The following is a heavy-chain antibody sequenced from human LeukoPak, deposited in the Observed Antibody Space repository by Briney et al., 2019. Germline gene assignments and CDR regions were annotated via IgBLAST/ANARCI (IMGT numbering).Heavy chain of an antibody. CDR2: IYTSGST. Sequence: SETLSLTCTVSGGSISSGSYYWSWIRQPAGKGLEWIGRIYTSGSTNYNPSLKSRVTISVDTSKNQFSLKLSSVTAADTAVYYCARVGPRHKSVEMATIDYWGQGTLVTVSS. CDR3: ARVGPRHKSVEMATIDY. J-gene: IGHJ4*02. V-gene: IGHV4-61*02. D-gene: IGHD5-24*01. CDR1: GGSISSGSYY.